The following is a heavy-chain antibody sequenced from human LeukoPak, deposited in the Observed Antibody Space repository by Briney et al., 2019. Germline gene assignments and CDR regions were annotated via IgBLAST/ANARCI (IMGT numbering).Heavy chain of an antibody. CDR3: ASPSGWNDRYFDY. J-gene: IGHJ4*02. D-gene: IGHD1-1*01. V-gene: IGHV3-30*04. CDR1: GFTFSSYA. CDR2: ISYDGSSK. Sequence: GRSLRLSCAASGFTFSSYAIHWVRQAPGKGLEWVALISYDGSSKYYADSVKGRFTVSRDNSKNTLYLQVSSLRSEDTAVYYCASPSGWNDRYFDYWGQGTLVTVSS.